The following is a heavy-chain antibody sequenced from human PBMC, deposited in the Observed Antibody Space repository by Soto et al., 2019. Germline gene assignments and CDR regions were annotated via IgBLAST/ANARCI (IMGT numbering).Heavy chain of an antibody. CDR2: INPNSGGT. CDR1: GYTFTGYY. Sequence: ASVKVSCKASGYTFTGYYIHWVRQAPGQGLEWMGWINPNSGGTNYAQKFQGWVTMTRDTSISTAYMELSRLRSDDTAVYYCAREGEGDGFYGMDVWGQGPTITV. D-gene: IGHD2-21*01. V-gene: IGHV1-2*04. J-gene: IGHJ6*02. CDR3: AREGEGDGFYGMDV.